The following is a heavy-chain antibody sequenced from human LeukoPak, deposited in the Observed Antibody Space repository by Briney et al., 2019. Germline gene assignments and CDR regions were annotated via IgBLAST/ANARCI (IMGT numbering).Heavy chain of an antibody. CDR3: ARDRIAAAGTETGGMDV. J-gene: IGHJ6*02. CDR2: IYYSGST. D-gene: IGHD6-13*01. Sequence: PSETLSLTCAVYGGSFSGYYWSWIRQHPGKGLEWIGYIYYSGSTYYNPSLKSRVTISVDTSKNQFSLKLSSVTAADTAVYYCARDRIAAAGTETGGMDVWGQGTTVTVSS. V-gene: IGHV4-31*11. CDR1: GGSFSGYY.